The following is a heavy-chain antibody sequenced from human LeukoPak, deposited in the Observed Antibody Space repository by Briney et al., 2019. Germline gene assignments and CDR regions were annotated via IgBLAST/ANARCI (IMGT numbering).Heavy chain of an antibody. CDR3: AAHHVDIVATGGWRFDP. D-gene: IGHD5-12*01. CDR2: IYYSGST. CDR1: GGSISSSSYY. V-gene: IGHV4-39*01. Sequence: DPSETLSLTCTVSGGSISSSSYYWGWIRQPPGKGLEWIGSIYYSGSTYYNPSLKSRVTISVDTSKNQFSLKLSSVTAADTAVYYCAAHHVDIVATGGWRFDPWGQGTLVTVSS. J-gene: IGHJ5*02.